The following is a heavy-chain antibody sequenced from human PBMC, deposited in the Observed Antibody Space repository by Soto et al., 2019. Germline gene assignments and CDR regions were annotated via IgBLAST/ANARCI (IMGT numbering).Heavy chain of an antibody. D-gene: IGHD3-3*01. CDR2: IYYSGST. CDR3: AREYEDLTSNFDY. V-gene: IGHV4-59*02. CDR1: GGSVSSYD. J-gene: IGHJ4*02. Sequence: PXESLALTCTVSGGSVSSYDWSWIRHPPGKGLEWIGYIYYSGSTNYNPSLKSRFTVSRDNAKNSVYLEMNSLSAEDTAVYYCAREYEDLTSNFDYWGQGTLVTVSS.